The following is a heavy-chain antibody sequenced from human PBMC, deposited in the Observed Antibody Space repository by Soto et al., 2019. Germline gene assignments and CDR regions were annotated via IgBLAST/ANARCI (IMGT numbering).Heavy chain of an antibody. CDR3: ARHGFGPLHGLVDV. J-gene: IGHJ6*02. Sequence: QVQLQESGPGLVKPSETLSLTCTVSGGSITNYYCSWFRQPPGKGLEWIGYINYDGYSAYNLSLKRRVTRSMDASKTKFSLMLESVTATATAVYYCARHGFGPLHGLVDVWGPGTTVIVSS. D-gene: IGHD3-10*01. CDR1: GGSITNYY. CDR2: INYDGYS. V-gene: IGHV4-59*08.